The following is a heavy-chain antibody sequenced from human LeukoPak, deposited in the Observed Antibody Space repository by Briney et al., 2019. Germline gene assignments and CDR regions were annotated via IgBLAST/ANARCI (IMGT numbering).Heavy chain of an antibody. Sequence: VASVNVSCKASGYTFTGYYMHWVRQAPGQGLEWMGWINPNSGGTNYAQKFQGWVTMTRDTSISTAYMELSRLRSDDTAVYYCAREEPGDGYNRGSNAFDIWGQGTMVTVSS. J-gene: IGHJ3*02. CDR1: GYTFTGYY. CDR2: INPNSGGT. D-gene: IGHD5-24*01. V-gene: IGHV1-2*04. CDR3: AREEPGDGYNRGSNAFDI.